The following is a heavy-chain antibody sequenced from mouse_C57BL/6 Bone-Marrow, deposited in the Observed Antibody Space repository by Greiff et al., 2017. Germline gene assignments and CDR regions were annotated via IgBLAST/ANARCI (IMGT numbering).Heavy chain of an antibody. CDR2: ISRGSSTI. Sequence: EVQVVESGGGLVKPGGSLKLSCAASGYTFTDYGMHWVRQAPEQGLEWVAYISRGSSTIYYADTVKGRFTFARDNAKNTLFMQMTSLGSEDTAMYYCAKDGMDYWGQGTSVTVSS. CDR3: AKDGMDY. J-gene: IGHJ4*01. CDR1: GYTFTDYG. V-gene: IGHV5-17*01.